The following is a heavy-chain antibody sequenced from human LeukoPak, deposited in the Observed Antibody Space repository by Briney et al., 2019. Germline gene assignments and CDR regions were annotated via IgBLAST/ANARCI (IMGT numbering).Heavy chain of an antibody. CDR2: ISSSGSTI. D-gene: IGHD2-15*01. J-gene: IGHJ3*02. Sequence: GGSLRLSCAASGFIFSDYYMSWIRQAPGKGLEWVSYISSSGSTIYYADSVKGRFTISRDNAKNSLYLQMNSLRAEDTAVYYCARPGYCSGDTCYVAFDIWGQGTMVTVSS. CDR1: GFIFSDYY. CDR3: ARPGYCSGDTCYVAFDI. V-gene: IGHV3-11*04.